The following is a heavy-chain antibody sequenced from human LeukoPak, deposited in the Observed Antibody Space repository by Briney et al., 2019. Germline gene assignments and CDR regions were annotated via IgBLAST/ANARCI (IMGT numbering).Heavy chain of an antibody. CDR2: ISSYNGNT. J-gene: IGHJ6*03. Sequence: ASVKVSCKTSGYTFTTYGITWVRQAPGQGLEWLGWISSYNGNTNYAQKLQGRVTMTTDTSTSTAYMELRSLRSDDTAVYYCARTPFDYYMDVWGKGTTVTVSS. V-gene: IGHV1-18*01. CDR1: GYTFTTYG. CDR3: ARTPFDYYMDV.